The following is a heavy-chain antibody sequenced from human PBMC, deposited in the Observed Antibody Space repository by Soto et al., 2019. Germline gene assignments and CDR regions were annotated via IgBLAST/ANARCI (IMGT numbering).Heavy chain of an antibody. CDR3: ARDLYGDSYSEAY. Sequence: GGSLRLSCSASGLTFSSFSMNWFLQAPGKGLEWVSKISSSGSTICYADSVKGRFTISRDKSKNSLYLQMNSLRDDDTAVYYCARDLYGDSYSEAYWGQGALVTVSS. J-gene: IGHJ4*02. CDR1: GLTFSSFS. CDR2: ISSSGSTI. V-gene: IGHV3-48*02. D-gene: IGHD4-17*01.